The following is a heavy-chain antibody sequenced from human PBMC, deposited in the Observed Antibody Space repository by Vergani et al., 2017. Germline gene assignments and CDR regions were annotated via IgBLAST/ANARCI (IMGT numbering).Heavy chain of an antibody. CDR2: VFRNGNV. CDR1: GASIDSFY. J-gene: IGHJ2*01. D-gene: IGHD4-23*01. CDR3: ARDFGGEWYFDL. Sequence: QVQLQESGPGLVRPSETLSLKCSVSGASIDSFYWSWIRQSPGKGLEWVGYVFRNGNVNYNPSFNFRVAIDTSNNELSLRVTSVTAADTAVYYCARDFGGEWYFDLWGRGATVTVSS. V-gene: IGHV4-4*08.